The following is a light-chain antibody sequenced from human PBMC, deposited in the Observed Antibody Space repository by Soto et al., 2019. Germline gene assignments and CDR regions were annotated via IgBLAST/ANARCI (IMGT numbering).Light chain of an antibody. Sequence: QSALTQPRSVSGSPGQSVTISCTGTSSDVGAYDYVSWNQQHPGKVPKLLIYDVSRWPSGVPDRFSGSKSGNTASLTISGLQAEDEADYYCCSYAGSYTWVFGGGTKLTV. CDR2: DVS. V-gene: IGLV2-11*01. CDR3: CSYAGSYTWV. CDR1: SSDVGAYDY. J-gene: IGLJ3*02.